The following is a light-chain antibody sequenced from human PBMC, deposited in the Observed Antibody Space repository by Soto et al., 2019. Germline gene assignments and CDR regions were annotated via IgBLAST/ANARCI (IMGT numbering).Light chain of an antibody. CDR2: GAS. CDR1: QRVSSN. J-gene: IGKJ1*01. Sequence: EIVMTKYPVTLSVSPGERATLSCRASQRVSSNVAWYQQKPGQAPRLLIYGASTRATGIPARFSGSGSETEFTLTISSLQPDDFATYYCQQYNRYLTFGQGTKVDIK. V-gene: IGKV3-15*01. CDR3: QQYNRYLT.